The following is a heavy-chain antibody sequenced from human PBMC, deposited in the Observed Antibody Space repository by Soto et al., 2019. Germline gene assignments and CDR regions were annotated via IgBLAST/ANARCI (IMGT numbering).Heavy chain of an antibody. CDR2: IIPIFGTA. J-gene: IGHJ4*02. Sequence: SVKVSCKASGGTFSSYAISWGRQAPGQGLEWMGGIIPIFGTANYAQKFQGRVTITADESTSTAYMELSSLRSEDTAVYYCARARVVTAIHYYFDYWGQGTLVTVSS. V-gene: IGHV1-69*13. CDR3: ARARVVTAIHYYFDY. CDR1: GGTFSSYA. D-gene: IGHD2-21*02.